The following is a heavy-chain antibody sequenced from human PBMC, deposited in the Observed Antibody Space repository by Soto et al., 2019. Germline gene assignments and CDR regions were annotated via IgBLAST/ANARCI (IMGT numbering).Heavy chain of an antibody. CDR1: GGSISSSSYY. J-gene: IGHJ4*02. V-gene: IGHV4-39*01. CDR3: ARLGIMITFVPTGFFDY. D-gene: IGHD3-16*01. CDR2: IYYSGST. Sequence: QLQLQESGPGLVKPSETLSLTCTVSGGSISSSSYYWGWIRQPPGKGLEWIGSIYYSGSTYYNPSLKSRVTISVDTSKNQSSLKLSSVTAADTAVYYCARLGIMITFVPTGFFDYWGQGTLVTVSS.